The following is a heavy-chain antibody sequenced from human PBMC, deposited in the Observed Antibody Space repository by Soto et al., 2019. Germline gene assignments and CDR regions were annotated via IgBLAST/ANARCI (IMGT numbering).Heavy chain of an antibody. Sequence: ASVKVSCKASGGTFSSYAISWVRQAPGQGLEWMGGIIPIFGTANYAQKFQGRVTITADESTSTAYMELSSLRSEDTAVYYCATPPYAYSSSWYYFDYWGQGTLVTVSS. CDR2: IIPIFGTA. J-gene: IGHJ4*02. CDR3: ATPPYAYSSSWYYFDY. V-gene: IGHV1-69*13. D-gene: IGHD6-13*01. CDR1: GGTFSSYA.